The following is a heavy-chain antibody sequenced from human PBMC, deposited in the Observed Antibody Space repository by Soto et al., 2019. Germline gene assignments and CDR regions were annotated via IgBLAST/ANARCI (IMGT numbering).Heavy chain of an antibody. J-gene: IGHJ6*02. CDR2: IYAGDSDT. Sequence: PGESLKISCKGSGYKFSNYWIGWVRQRPGKGLEWVGIIYAGDSDTRYSPSFQGQVTISADKSISTAYLQWSSLQDSDTAMYFCARSEGISAYYYCSDVWGQGTTVTVS. V-gene: IGHV5-51*01. D-gene: IGHD2-21*01. CDR1: GYKFSNYW. CDR3: ARSEGISAYYYCSDV.